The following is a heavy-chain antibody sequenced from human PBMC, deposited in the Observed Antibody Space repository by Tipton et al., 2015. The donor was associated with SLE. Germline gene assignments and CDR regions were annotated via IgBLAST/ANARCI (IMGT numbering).Heavy chain of an antibody. CDR1: GFTFNTYA. CDR2: ISDSGGST. V-gene: IGHV3-23*01. J-gene: IGHJ4*02. CDR3: AKVAASQLVKFDN. D-gene: IGHD6-13*01. Sequence: SLRLSCAASGFTFNTYAMSWVRQAPGKGLEWVSAISDSGGSTYYADSVKGRFTISRDNSKNTLYLQMNTLRAEDTAVYYCAKVAASQLVKFDNWGQGSLVTVSS.